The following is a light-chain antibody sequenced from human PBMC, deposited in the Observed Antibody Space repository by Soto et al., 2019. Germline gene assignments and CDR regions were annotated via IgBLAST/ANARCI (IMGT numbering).Light chain of an antibody. CDR2: GAS. CDR1: QSVSSRF. V-gene: IGKV3-20*01. Sequence: ESVLTQSPGTLSLSPGERATLSCRASQSVSSRFLAWYQQKPGQAPKVLIYGASTRATGIPDRFSGSGYGTDFTLTISRLEPEDFAVYYCQPYESSRTVGQGTKVE. CDR3: QPYESSRT. J-gene: IGKJ1*01.